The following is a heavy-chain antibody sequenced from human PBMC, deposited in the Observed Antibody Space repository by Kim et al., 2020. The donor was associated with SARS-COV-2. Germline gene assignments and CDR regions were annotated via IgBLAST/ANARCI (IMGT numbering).Heavy chain of an antibody. CDR2: ISYDGSNK. CDR3: AREKEYGSGIIYYYSYG. V-gene: IGHV3-30*04. D-gene: IGHD3-10*01. CDR1: GFTFSSYA. Sequence: GGSLRLSCAASGFTFSSYAMHWVRQAPGKGLEWVAVISYDGSNKYYADSVKGRFTISRDNSKNTLNLQMNSLRAEDTAVYYCAREKEYGSGIIYYYSYG. J-gene: IGHJ6*01.